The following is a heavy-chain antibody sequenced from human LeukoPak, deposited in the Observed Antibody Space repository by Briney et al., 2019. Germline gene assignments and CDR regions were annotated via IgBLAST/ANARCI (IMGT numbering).Heavy chain of an antibody. CDR1: GGTFSSYA. CDR2: IIPIFGTA. J-gene: IGHJ3*02. Sequence: GASVKVSCKASGGTFSSYAISWVRQAPGQGLEWMGGIIPIFGTANYAQKFQGRVTITADESTSTAYMELSSLRSEDTAVYYCASSPESSFLDAFDIWGQGTMVTVSS. CDR3: ASSPESSFLDAFDI. D-gene: IGHD3-3*01. V-gene: IGHV1-69*13.